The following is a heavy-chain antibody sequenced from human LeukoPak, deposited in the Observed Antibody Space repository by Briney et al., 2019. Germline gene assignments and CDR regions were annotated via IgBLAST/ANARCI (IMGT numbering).Heavy chain of an antibody. V-gene: IGHV1-2*02. Sequence: ASVKVTCKASGYTFTCCYMHWVRQAPAQGLEWMGWINPNSGGTNYAQEFQVRVTMTRDTSISTAYMELSRLRSDDTAVDYGARDVEGKNDYWGQGTLVTVTS. J-gene: IGHJ4*02. CDR1: GYTFTCCY. CDR3: ARDVEGKNDY. CDR2: INPNSGGT.